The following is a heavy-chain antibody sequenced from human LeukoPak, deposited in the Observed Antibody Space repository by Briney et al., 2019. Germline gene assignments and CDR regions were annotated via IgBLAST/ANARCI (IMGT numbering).Heavy chain of an antibody. CDR3: ARGLVFGVVIQAFDI. J-gene: IGHJ3*02. CDR1: GGTFSSYA. D-gene: IGHD3-3*01. CDR2: IIPIFGTA. V-gene: IGHV1-69*13. Sequence: GASVKVSCKASGGTFSSYAISWVRQAPGQGLEWMGGIIPIFGTANYAQKSQGRVTITADESTSTAYMELSSLRSEDTAVYYCARGLVFGVVIQAFDIWGQGTMVTVPS.